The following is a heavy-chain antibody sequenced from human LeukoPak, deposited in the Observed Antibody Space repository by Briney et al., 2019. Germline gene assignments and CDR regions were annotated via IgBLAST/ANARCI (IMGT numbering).Heavy chain of an antibody. Sequence: QPGESLRLSCAASGFTLTSYAMSWVGQDPGKGLERVSAIIGSVHSTYYADSVKGRSTISRDNSKNTLYLQMNSLRAEDTAVYYCAKHSYDSSGYYSIDYWGQGTLVTVFS. D-gene: IGHD3-22*01. CDR3: AKHSYDSSGYYSIDY. J-gene: IGHJ4*02. CDR2: IIGSVHST. V-gene: IGHV3-23*01. CDR1: GFTLTSYA.